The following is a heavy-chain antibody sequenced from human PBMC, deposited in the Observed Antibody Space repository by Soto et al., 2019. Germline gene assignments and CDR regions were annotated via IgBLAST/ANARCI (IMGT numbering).Heavy chain of an antibody. Sequence: GGSLRLSCAASGFTFSSYGMHWVRQAPGKGLEWVAVISYDGSNKYYADSVKGRFTISRDNSKNTLYLQMNSLRAEDTAVYYCAKDRENMDTAMVHYYYYGMDVWGQGTTVTAP. CDR1: GFTFSSYG. V-gene: IGHV3-30*18. J-gene: IGHJ6*02. CDR2: ISYDGSNK. D-gene: IGHD5-18*01. CDR3: AKDRENMDTAMVHYYYYGMDV.